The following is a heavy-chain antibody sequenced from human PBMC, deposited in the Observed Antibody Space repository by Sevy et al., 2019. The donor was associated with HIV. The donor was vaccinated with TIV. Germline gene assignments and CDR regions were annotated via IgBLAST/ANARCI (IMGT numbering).Heavy chain of an antibody. CDR2: IKSKTYGGTT. D-gene: IGHD3-16*02. CDR1: GFXFGDYA. J-gene: IGHJ3*02. V-gene: IGHV3-49*04. CDR3: TSESSEADXXHX. Sequence: GGSLRLSCTASGFXFGDYAMSWVRQAPGKGLEWLGFIKSKTYGGTTEYAASVKGRFTISRDESKNIVYLQMKSLKSEDTAVYYCTSESSEADXXHXXXQGTMVTVSS.